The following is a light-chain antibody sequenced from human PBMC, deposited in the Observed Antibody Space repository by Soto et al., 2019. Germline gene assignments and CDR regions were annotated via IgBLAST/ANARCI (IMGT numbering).Light chain of an antibody. CDR1: QSVSGY. Sequence: EIVLTHSPDTLSLSPGERATLSCSASQSVSGYLGWYQQKPGQAPRLLIYDASNRATGIPARFSGSGSVTEFTLTISSLQSEDFAVYYCQQYNDWPRTFGQGTKVDIK. J-gene: IGKJ1*01. CDR2: DAS. CDR3: QQYNDWPRT. V-gene: IGKV3-15*01.